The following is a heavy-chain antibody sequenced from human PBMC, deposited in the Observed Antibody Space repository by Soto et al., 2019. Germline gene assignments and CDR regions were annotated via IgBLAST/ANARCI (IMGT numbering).Heavy chain of an antibody. Sequence: GESLKISCKGSGYGFTSYWIGWVRQMPGKGLECMGIIYPGDSDTRYSPSFQGQVTISADKSISTAYLQWSSLKASDTAMYYCASVSHEVHDAFDIWGQGTMVTVSS. CDR2: IYPGDSDT. CDR1: GYGFTSYW. V-gene: IGHV5-51*01. J-gene: IGHJ3*02. CDR3: ASVSHEVHDAFDI. D-gene: IGHD1-1*01.